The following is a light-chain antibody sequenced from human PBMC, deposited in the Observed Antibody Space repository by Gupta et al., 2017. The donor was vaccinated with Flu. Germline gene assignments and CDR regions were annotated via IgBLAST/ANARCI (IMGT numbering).Light chain of an antibody. J-gene: IGKJ5*01. CDR2: KIS. CDR3: MQGSHGQPIT. Sequence: TLGHPASISGRSSQSLVYREGNTYWSGFQHRPGQSPRGLIDKISNRDSGVPDRFSGSGSGTDCTLKISRVEAEDVGVNYCMQGSHGQPITFGQGTRLE. V-gene: IGKV2-30*01. CDR1: QSLVYREGNTY.